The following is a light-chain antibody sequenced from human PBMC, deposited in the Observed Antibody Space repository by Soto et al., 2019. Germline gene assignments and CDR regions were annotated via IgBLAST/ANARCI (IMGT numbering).Light chain of an antibody. CDR2: AAS. CDR3: QQYNSWT. V-gene: IGKV1D-16*01. J-gene: IGKJ1*01. Sequence: IRLTQSPSSFSASTGNRVTITCRASQGISSWLAWNQQKPGKAPKLLTYAASSLKSGVPSRFSCSGSGTESTLTISSLHPDDYATYYCQQYNSWTFGQGTKVDIK. CDR1: QGISSW.